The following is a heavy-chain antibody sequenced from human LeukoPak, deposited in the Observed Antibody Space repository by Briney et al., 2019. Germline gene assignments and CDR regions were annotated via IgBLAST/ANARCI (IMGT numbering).Heavy chain of an antibody. CDR3: ARDKDLGAVAGTFDY. J-gene: IGHJ4*02. D-gene: IGHD6-19*01. CDR2: ISAYNGHT. CDR1: GYTFSTYG. V-gene: IGHV1-18*01. Sequence: ASVKVSCKASGYTFSTYGISWVRQAPGQGLEWMGWISAYNGHTNYAQKFQGRVTMTTDTSTSTAYMELTSLTSDDTAVYYCARDKDLGAVAGTFDYWGQETLVTVSS.